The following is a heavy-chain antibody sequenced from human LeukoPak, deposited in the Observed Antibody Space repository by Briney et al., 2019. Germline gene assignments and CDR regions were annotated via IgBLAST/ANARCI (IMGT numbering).Heavy chain of an antibody. V-gene: IGHV1-8*01. CDR1: GYTFTSYD. Sequence: ASVKVSCKASGYTFTSYDINWVRQATGQGLEWMGWMNPNSGNPGYAQKFQGRVTMTRNTSISTAYMELSSLRSDDTAVYYCARGARRVRGVIITYFDYWGQGTLVSVSS. CDR3: ARGARRVRGVIITYFDY. CDR2: MNPNSGNP. D-gene: IGHD3-10*01. J-gene: IGHJ4*02.